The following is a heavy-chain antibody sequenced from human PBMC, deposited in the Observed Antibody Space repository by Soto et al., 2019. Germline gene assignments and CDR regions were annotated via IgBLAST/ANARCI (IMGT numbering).Heavy chain of an antibody. CDR1: VYSFTKYG. Sequence: XSVKVSCKASVYSFTKYGISWVRQAPGQGLEWMGWISAYNDNTNYAQKLQGRVTMTTDTSTSTVYMELRSLRSDDTAVYYCARSGFYGSGSRPYYFDYWGQGTLVTVSS. CDR2: ISAYNDNT. CDR3: ARSGFYGSGSRPYYFDY. V-gene: IGHV1-18*01. J-gene: IGHJ4*02. D-gene: IGHD3-10*01.